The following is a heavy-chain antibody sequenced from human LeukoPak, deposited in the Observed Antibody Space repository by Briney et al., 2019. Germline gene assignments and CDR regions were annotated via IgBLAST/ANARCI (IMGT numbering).Heavy chain of an antibody. D-gene: IGHD5-12*01. V-gene: IGHV4-4*09. CDR3: ARHSSFGDDYDDY. J-gene: IGHJ4*02. CDR2: IYTSGST. Sequence: SETLSLTCTVSGSSISSYYWSWIRQPPGKGLEWIGYIYTSGSTNYNPSLKSRVTISVDTSKNQFSLKLSSVTAADTAVYYCARHSSFGDDYDDYWGQGTLVTVSS. CDR1: GSSISSYY.